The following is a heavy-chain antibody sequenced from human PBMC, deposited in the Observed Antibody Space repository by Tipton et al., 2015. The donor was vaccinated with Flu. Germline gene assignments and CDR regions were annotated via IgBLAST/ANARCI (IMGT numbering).Heavy chain of an antibody. Sequence: TLSLTCTVSGGSISSSSYYWGWIRQPPGEGLEWIGSIYHNSGSTYYNPSLKSRVTISVDTSKNQFSLKLSSVTAADTAVYYCARSSTAGGPLRPWGQGTLVTVSS. V-gene: IGHV4-39*07. CDR2: IYHNSGST. CDR1: GGSISSSSYY. D-gene: IGHD2/OR15-2a*01. J-gene: IGHJ5*02. CDR3: ARSSTAGGPLRP.